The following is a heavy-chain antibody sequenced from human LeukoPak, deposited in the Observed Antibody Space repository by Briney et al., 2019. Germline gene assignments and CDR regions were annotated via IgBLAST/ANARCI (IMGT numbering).Heavy chain of an antibody. CDR1: GGTFSSYA. D-gene: IGHD4-23*01. V-gene: IGHV1-69*05. Sequence: SVKVSCKASGGTFSSYAIIWVRQAPGQGLEWMGGIIPIFGTANYAQKFQGRVTITTDESTSTAYMELSSLRSEDTAVYYCARGGTVETPGMFWDNYYYMDVWGKGTTVTVSS. J-gene: IGHJ6*03. CDR2: IIPIFGTA. CDR3: ARGGTVETPGMFWDNYYYMDV.